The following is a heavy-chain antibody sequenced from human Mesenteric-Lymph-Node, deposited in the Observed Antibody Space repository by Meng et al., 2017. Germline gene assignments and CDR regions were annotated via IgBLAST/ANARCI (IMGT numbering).Heavy chain of an antibody. J-gene: IGHJ4*02. Sequence: AQHQESGPARVKPSQTPNVTCAISGDSVSNNSAGWNWIRQSASRGLEWLGRTYYRSKLYNDDAVSVKSRLTINPDTSKNQFSLQLNSVTPEDTAVYYCARDPRSYSPYFDYWGQGTLVTVSS. CDR2: TYYRSKLYN. CDR3: ARDPRSYSPYFDY. V-gene: IGHV6-1*01. CDR1: GDSVSNNSAG. D-gene: IGHD1-26*01.